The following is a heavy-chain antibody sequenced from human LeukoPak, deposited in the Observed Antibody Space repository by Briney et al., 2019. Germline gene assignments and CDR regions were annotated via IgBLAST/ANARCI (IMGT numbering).Heavy chain of an antibody. CDR2: ISYDGSNK. V-gene: IGHV3-30*18. CDR3: AKDSLNKSTVLLPVAVDP. J-gene: IGHJ5*02. D-gene: IGHD2-2*01. Sequence: PGGSLRLSCAASGFTFSSYGMHWVRQAPGKGLEWVAVISYDGSNKYYGDSVKGRFTISRDNSKNTLYLQMNSLRVEDTAVYYCAKDSLNKSTVLLPVAVDPWGQGTLVTVSS. CDR1: GFTFSSYG.